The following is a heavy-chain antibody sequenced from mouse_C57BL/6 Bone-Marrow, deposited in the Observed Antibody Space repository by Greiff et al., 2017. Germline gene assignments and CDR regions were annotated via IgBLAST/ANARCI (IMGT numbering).Heavy chain of an antibody. D-gene: IGHD1-1*01. CDR2: INPGSGGT. J-gene: IGHJ2*01. Sequence: QVQLKESGAELVRPGTSVKVSCKASGYAFTNYLIEWVKQRPGQGLEWIGVINPGSGGTNYNEKFKGKATLTADKSSSTAYMQLSSLTSEDSAVYYCARRILLLGLDYWGQGTTLTVSS. V-gene: IGHV1-54*01. CDR3: ARRILLLGLDY. CDR1: GYAFTNYL.